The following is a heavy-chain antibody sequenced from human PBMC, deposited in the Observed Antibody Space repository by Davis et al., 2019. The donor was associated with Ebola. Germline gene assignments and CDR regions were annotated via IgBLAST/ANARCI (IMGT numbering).Heavy chain of an antibody. CDR2: IYYSGST. J-gene: IGHJ2*01. D-gene: IGHD3-22*01. Sequence: GSLRLSCAVSGFTVSSTYMSWVRQAPGKGLEWIGSIYYSGSTYYNPSLKSRVTISVDTSKNQFSLKLSSVTAADTAVYYCARQGHITMIVVGWYFDLWGRGTLVTVSS. V-gene: IGHV4-39*01. CDR1: GFTVSSTY. CDR3: ARQGHITMIVVGWYFDL.